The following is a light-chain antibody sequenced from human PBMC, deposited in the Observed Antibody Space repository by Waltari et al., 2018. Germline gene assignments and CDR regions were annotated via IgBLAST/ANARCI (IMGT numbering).Light chain of an antibody. CDR1: SCDFRAHDY. CDR2: AVN. CDR3: SAYTSTTALA. J-gene: IGLJ3*02. V-gene: IGLV2-14*03. Sequence: QSALAQPASLSRSPGQSTTLSCTGTSCDFRAHDYLSWYQHHPGRAPRLIIYAVNKRPSGVSNRFSGSKSGNTASLTISGLQTEDEADYCCSAYTSTTALAFGGGTKLTVL.